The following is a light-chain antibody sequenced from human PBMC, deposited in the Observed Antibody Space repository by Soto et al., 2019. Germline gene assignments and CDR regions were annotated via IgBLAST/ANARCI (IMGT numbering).Light chain of an antibody. CDR2: GAS. CDR3: QQYGSSPGT. Sequence: DVRMTQSPSSLSASVGDTITITCRASRTINTYLNWFQQKPGEPPRLLIYGASTLHDGVPSRFSGSGSGTDFTLTISRLEPEDFAVYYCQQYGSSPGTFGQGTKV. V-gene: IGKV1-39*01. CDR1: RTINTY. J-gene: IGKJ1*01.